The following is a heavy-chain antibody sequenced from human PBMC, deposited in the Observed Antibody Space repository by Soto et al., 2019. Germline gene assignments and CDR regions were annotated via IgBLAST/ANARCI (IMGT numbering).Heavy chain of an antibody. CDR2: IGTAGDT. D-gene: IGHD2-21*02. CDR1: GFTFSSYD. CDR3: ARGYDGGNSAYYYYGMDV. Sequence: GGSLRLSCAASGFTFSSYDMHWVRQATGKGLEWVSAIGTAGDTYYPGSVKGRFTISRENAKNSLYLQMNSLRAEDTAVYYCARGYDGGNSAYYYYGMDVRGQGTSVTVSS. V-gene: IGHV3-13*01. J-gene: IGHJ6*02.